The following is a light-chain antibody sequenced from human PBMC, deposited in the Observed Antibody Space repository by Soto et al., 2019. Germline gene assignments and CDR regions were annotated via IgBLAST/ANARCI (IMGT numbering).Light chain of an antibody. J-gene: IGLJ2*01. V-gene: IGLV1-44*01. Sequence: QSVLTQPPSASGTPGQRVTISCSGSSSNIGSNTVKWYQQFPGTAPKLLIYSNSQRAAGVPDRFSGSKSGTSASLAISGLQSEDEDDYYCAAWDDSLNGDVVFGGGTKVTVL. CDR3: AAWDDSLNGDVV. CDR1: SSNIGSNT. CDR2: SNS.